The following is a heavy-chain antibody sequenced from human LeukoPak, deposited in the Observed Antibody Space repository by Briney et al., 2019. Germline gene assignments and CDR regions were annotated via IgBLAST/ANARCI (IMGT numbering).Heavy chain of an antibody. V-gene: IGHV4-59*01. CDR3: ARMAYSSGWFYGMDV. D-gene: IGHD6-19*01. J-gene: IGHJ6*02. CDR2: IYYSGST. CDR1: GGSISSCY. Sequence: SETLSLTCTVSGGSISSCYWSWIRQPPGKGLEWIGYIYYSGSTNYNPSLKSRVTISVDTPKNQFSLKLNSVTAADTAVYYCARMAYSSGWFYGMDVWGQGTTVTVSS.